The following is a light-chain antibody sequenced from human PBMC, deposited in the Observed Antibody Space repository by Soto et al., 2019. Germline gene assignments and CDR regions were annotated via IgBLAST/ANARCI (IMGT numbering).Light chain of an antibody. J-gene: IGKJ1*01. CDR2: AAS. CDR1: QSVSSD. V-gene: IGKV3-15*01. Sequence: EIVMTQSPATLSVSPGERATLSCRASQSVSSDLAWYQQEPGQAPRLLIYAASTRATGIPARFSGSGSGTEFTLTISSLQSEDFAIYYCQQYNNWPRTFGQGTKVAIK. CDR3: QQYNNWPRT.